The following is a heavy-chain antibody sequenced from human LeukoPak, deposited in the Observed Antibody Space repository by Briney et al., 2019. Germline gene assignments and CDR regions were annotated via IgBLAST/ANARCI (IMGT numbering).Heavy chain of an antibody. CDR2: IFPGDSRT. CDR1: GYSFTSYW. D-gene: IGHD2-2*01. V-gene: IGHV5-51*01. CDR3: ACRDLTSTWSYP. Sequence: GESLKISWQGIGYSFTSYWIGWVRQMPGKGLEWMGVIFPGDSRTRYNPSFQGQVTISVDKFISTAYLQWVSLKASDTAMYYCACRDLTSTWSYPWGQGTLVTVSS. J-gene: IGHJ5*02.